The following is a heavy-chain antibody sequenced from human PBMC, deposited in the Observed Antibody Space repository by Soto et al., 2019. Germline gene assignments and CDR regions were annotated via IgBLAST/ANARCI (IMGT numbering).Heavy chain of an antibody. CDR2: IYSGGST. Sequence: PGGSLRLSCAASGFTVSSNYMSWVRQAPGKGLEWVSVIYSGGSTYYADSVKGRFTISRDNSKNTLYLQMNSLRAEDTAVYYCARIYCSGGSCYLGSGWYFDLWGRGTLVTVSS. J-gene: IGHJ2*01. CDR3: ARIYCSGGSCYLGSGWYFDL. CDR1: GFTVSSNY. V-gene: IGHV3-66*01. D-gene: IGHD2-15*01.